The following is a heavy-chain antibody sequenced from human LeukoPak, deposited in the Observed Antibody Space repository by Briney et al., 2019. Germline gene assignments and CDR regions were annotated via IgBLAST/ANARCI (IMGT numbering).Heavy chain of an antibody. CDR3: ARGFGSGSRLDN. Sequence: SETLSLACTVSGGSIGTYYWSWIRQPPGKGLEWIGYIYYSGSTSYNPSLKSRVTISVDTSKNQFSLKLSSVTAADTAVYYCARGFGSGSRLDNWGQGTLVTVSS. J-gene: IGHJ4*02. V-gene: IGHV4-59*01. CDR1: GGSIGTYY. CDR2: IYYSGST. D-gene: IGHD3-10*01.